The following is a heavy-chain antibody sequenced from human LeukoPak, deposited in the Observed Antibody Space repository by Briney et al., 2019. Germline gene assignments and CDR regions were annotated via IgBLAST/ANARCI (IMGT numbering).Heavy chain of an antibody. CDR1: GYSITSGYY. J-gene: IGHJ4*02. CDR3: ATKMGPIQLWNLMAFDY. V-gene: IGHV4-38-2*01. Sequence: PSETLSLTCAVSGYSITSGYYWGWLRQPPGKGLEWIASAYHTGSPYYSPSLRSRVTISVDTSKNQFSLKLSSVTAADTAVYYCATKMGPIQLWNLMAFDYWGQGTLVTVSS. D-gene: IGHD5-18*01. CDR2: AYHTGSP.